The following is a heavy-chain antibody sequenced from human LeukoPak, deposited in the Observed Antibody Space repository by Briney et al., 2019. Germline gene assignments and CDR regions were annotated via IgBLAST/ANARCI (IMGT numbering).Heavy chain of an antibody. CDR3: ARDRAAYPWYYYYYMDV. V-gene: IGHV3-7*01. Sequence: GGSLRLSCAASGFTFSSYWMSWVRQAPGKGLEWVANIKQDGSEKYYVDSVKGRFTISRDNAKNSLYLQMNSLRAEDTAVYYCARDRAAYPWYYYYYMDVWGKGTTVTVSS. CDR1: GFTFSSYW. CDR2: IKQDGSEK. J-gene: IGHJ6*03. D-gene: IGHD3-10*01.